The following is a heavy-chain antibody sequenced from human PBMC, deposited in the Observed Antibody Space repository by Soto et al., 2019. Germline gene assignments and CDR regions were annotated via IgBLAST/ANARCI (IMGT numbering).Heavy chain of an antibody. D-gene: IGHD5-12*01. CDR3: ARDAEDGYTYRWYFDL. J-gene: IGHJ2*01. V-gene: IGHV3-33*01. CDR2: IWYDGSDK. CDR1: EFSFSSYA. Sequence: QVQLVESGGGVVQPGRSLRLSCAASEFSFSSYAMHWVRQAPGKGLEWVTVIWYDGSDKYYADSVKGRFTISRDNSKNTLYLQMNSLRAEDTAVYYCARDAEDGYTYRWYFDLWGRGTLVTVSS.